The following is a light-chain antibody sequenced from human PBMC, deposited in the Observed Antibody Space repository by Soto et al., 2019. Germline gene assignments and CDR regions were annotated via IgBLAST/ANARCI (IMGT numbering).Light chain of an antibody. Sequence: DIQMTQSPSTLSASLGDRVTITCRASQSISRWLAWYHQKTGKAPKLLIFDASSLESGVPSRFSGSGSGTEFTLTISSLHPDDFATYYCQQYKTYPWTFGQGTKVEIK. J-gene: IGKJ1*01. CDR2: DAS. CDR3: QQYKTYPWT. V-gene: IGKV1-5*01. CDR1: QSISRW.